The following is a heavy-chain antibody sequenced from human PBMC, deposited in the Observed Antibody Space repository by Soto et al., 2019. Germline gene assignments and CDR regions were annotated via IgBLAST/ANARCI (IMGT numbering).Heavy chain of an antibody. J-gene: IGHJ4*02. CDR1: GYSFTSYW. CDR2: IYPGDSDT. Sequence: PGESLKISCKGSGYSFTSYWIGWVRQMPGKDLEWMGLIYPGDSDTRYSPSFQGQATISADKSISTAYLQWSSLKASDTAMYYCAVTGPYYYDSSGYYTYWGQGTLVTVSS. D-gene: IGHD3-22*01. CDR3: AVTGPYYYDSSGYYTY. V-gene: IGHV5-51*01.